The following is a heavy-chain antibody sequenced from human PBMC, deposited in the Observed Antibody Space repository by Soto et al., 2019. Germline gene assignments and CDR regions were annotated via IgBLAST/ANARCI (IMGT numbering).Heavy chain of an antibody. Sequence: ASVKVSCKASGYTFTSYAMHWVRQAPGQRLEWMGWINAGNGNTKYSQKFQGRVTITRDTSASTAYMELSSLRSEDTAVYYCARVPDPYDILTGYVWGQGTLVTVSS. CDR2: INAGNGNT. CDR3: ARVPDPYDILTGYV. J-gene: IGHJ4*02. V-gene: IGHV1-3*01. CDR1: GYTFTSYA. D-gene: IGHD3-9*01.